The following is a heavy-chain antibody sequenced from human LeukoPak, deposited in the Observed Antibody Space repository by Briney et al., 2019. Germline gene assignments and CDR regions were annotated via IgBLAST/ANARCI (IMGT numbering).Heavy chain of an antibody. CDR2: IYHSGST. V-gene: IGHV4-38-2*01. J-gene: IGHJ5*02. D-gene: IGHD3-22*01. CDR1: GYSISSGYY. Sequence: PSETLSLTCAVSGYSISSGYYWGWIRQPPGKGLEWIGSIYHSGSTYYNPSLKSRVTISVDTSKNQFSLKLSSATAADTAVYYCARMLYDSSGYCKNVDNWFDPWGQGTLVTVSS. CDR3: ARMLYDSSGYCKNVDNWFDP.